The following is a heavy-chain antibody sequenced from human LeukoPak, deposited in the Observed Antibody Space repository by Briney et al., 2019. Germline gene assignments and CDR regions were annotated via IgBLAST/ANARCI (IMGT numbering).Heavy chain of an antibody. D-gene: IGHD4-17*01. CDR2: IRGGGGSA. Sequence: PGGSLRLSCTASGFTFSAYAMRWVRQAPGKGPEWVSAIRGGGGSAFYADSVKGRFTISRDNSKNTLFLQMNSLRAEDTAVYYCARDPNGDYIGAFDMWGPGTMVTVSS. CDR3: ARDPNGDYIGAFDM. J-gene: IGHJ3*02. CDR1: GFTFSAYA. V-gene: IGHV3-23*01.